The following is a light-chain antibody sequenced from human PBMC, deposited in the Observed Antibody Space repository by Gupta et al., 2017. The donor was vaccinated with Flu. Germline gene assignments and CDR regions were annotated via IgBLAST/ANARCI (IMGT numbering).Light chain of an antibody. CDR3: QQRSNWPPT. V-gene: IGKV3-11*01. CDR2: DAS. J-gene: IGKJ1*01. Sequence: PAPLSLSPGERATRSCRASQRVSSYLAWYQQKPGQAPRLLIYDASNRATGIPARFSGSGSGTDFTLTISSLEPEDFAVYYCQQRSNWPPTFGQGTKVEIE. CDR1: QRVSSY.